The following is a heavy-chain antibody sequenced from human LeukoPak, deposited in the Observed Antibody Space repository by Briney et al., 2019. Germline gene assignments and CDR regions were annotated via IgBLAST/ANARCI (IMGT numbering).Heavy chain of an antibody. CDR3: ARDRGTVVTGGWFDP. V-gene: IGHV4-61*02. Sequence: SQTLSLTCTVSGGSISSGSYYWSWIRQPAGKGLEWIGRIYTSGSTNYNPSLKSRVTISVDTSKNQFSLKLSSVTAADTAVYYCARDRGTVVTGGWFDPWGQGTLVTVSS. D-gene: IGHD4-23*01. J-gene: IGHJ5*02. CDR1: GGSISSGSYY. CDR2: IYTSGST.